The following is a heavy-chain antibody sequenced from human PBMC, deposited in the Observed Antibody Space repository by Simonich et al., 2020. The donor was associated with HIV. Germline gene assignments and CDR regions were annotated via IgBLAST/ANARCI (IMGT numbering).Heavy chain of an antibody. CDR3: ARRHPTTVTTPYFDY. J-gene: IGHJ4*02. CDR2: INHSEST. Sequence: QVQLQQWGAGLLKPSETLSLTCAVYGGSFSGYYWSWFRQPPGKGLAWIAEINHSESTNDTPSLKSRVTISVDTSKNQFSLKLSSVTAADTAVYYCARRHPTTVTTPYFDYWGQGTLVTVSS. V-gene: IGHV4-34*01. D-gene: IGHD4-17*01. CDR1: GGSFSGYY.